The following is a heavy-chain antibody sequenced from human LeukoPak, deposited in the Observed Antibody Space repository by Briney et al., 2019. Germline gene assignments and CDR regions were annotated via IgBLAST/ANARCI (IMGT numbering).Heavy chain of an antibody. V-gene: IGHV1-18*01. CDR3: ARDLWNFYDDSGYTRDFDS. CDR2: IGTYGGDT. D-gene: IGHD3-22*01. Sequence: ASVKVSCKATSRISWVRQAPGQGLEWMGWIGTYGGDTYYAQKFQGRITVTTDTSTSTVYMELRNLRSDDTAVYHCARDLWNFYDDSGYTRDFDSWGQGTLVTVSS. CDR1: TSR. J-gene: IGHJ5*01.